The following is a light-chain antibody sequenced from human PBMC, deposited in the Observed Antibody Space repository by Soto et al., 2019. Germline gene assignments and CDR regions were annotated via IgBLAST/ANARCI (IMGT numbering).Light chain of an antibody. J-gene: IGKJ1*01. CDR3: QQYTNWPRT. V-gene: IGKV3-15*01. CDR1: QSVSPN. CDR2: AAS. Sequence: EIVMTQYPATLSVSPGERATLSCRASQSVSPNLAWYQQKPGQAPRLLIYAASTRATGIPARFSGSGSGTEFTLTINSLQSEDFAVYYCQQYTNWPRTFGQGTKVDIK.